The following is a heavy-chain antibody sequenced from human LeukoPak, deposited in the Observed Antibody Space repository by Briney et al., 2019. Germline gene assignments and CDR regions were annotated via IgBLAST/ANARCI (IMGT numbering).Heavy chain of an antibody. Sequence: ASVKVSCKASGGTFSSYAISWVRQAPGQGLEWMGGIIPIFGTANYAQKFQGRVTITADESTSTAYMELSSLRSEDTAVYYCARGTSVEMATGLDCWGQGTLVTVSS. J-gene: IGHJ4*02. V-gene: IGHV1-69*13. D-gene: IGHD5-24*01. CDR2: IIPIFGTA. CDR3: ARGTSVEMATGLDC. CDR1: GGTFSSYA.